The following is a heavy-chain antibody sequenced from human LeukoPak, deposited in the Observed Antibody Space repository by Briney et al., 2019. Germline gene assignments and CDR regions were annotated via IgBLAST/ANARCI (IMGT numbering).Heavy chain of an antibody. Sequence: GASVKVSCKASGYTFTGYYMHWVRQAPGQGLEWMGSVNPNSGVTDYAQKSQGRITMTRDTSISTAYMELNRLTSDDTAVYYCARDTGFPFFDFWGHGALVTVSS. J-gene: IGHJ4*01. CDR1: GYTFTGYY. CDR3: ARDTGFPFFDF. CDR2: VNPNSGVT. V-gene: IGHV1-2*02.